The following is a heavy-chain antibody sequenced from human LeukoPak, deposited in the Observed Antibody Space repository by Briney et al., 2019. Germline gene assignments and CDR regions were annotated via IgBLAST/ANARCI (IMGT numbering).Heavy chain of an antibody. J-gene: IGHJ3*02. CDR1: GGSINRTDYY. CDR2: IFYSGTT. D-gene: IGHD3-3*01. V-gene: IGHV4-39*01. CDR3: ASHQYYDLPGGAFDI. Sequence: PSETLSLTCTVSGGSINRTDYYWGCIRQPPGKGLEWIGSIFYSGTTYYNPSLKSRVTMSVDTSKNQFSLTLSSVTAADTAIYYCASHQYYDLPGGAFDIWGQGTGVTVSS.